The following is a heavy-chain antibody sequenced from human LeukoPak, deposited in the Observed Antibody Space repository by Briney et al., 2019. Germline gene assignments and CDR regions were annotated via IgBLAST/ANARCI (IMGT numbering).Heavy chain of an antibody. CDR1: GFTVSSNY. J-gene: IGHJ4*02. CDR2: IYSGGST. D-gene: IGHD4-17*01. CDR3: ARDYRDDYGDHEAGFDY. Sequence: TGGSLRLSCAASGFTVSSNYMSWVRQAPGKGLEWVSVIYSGGSTYYADSVKGRFTISRDNSKNTLYLQMNSLRAEDTAVYYCARDYRDDYGDHEAGFDYWGQGTLVTVSS. V-gene: IGHV3-66*01.